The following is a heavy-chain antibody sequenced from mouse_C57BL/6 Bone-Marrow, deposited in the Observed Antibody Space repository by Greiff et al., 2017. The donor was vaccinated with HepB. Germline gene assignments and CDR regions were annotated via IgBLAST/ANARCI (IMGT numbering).Heavy chain of an antibody. V-gene: IGHV1-80*01. Sequence: QVQLQQSGAELVKPGASVKISCKASGYAFSSYWMNWVKQRPGKGLEWIGQIYPGDGDTNYNGKFKGKATLTADKSSSTAYMQLSSLTSEDSAVYFCAREGDYYGSHYFDYWGQGTTLTVSS. CDR1: GYAFSSYW. CDR2: IYPGDGDT. CDR3: AREGDYYGSHYFDY. J-gene: IGHJ2*01. D-gene: IGHD1-1*01.